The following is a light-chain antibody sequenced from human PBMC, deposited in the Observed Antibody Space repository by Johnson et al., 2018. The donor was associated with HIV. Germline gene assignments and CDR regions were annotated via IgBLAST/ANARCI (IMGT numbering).Light chain of an antibody. V-gene: IGLV1-51*02. CDR2: ENN. CDR3: GTWDSSLSAYV. CDR1: SSNIGNNY. J-gene: IGLJ1*01. Sequence: SVLTQPPPVSAAPGQKVTISCSGSSSNIGNNYVSWYQQLPGTAPKLLIYENNKRPSGIPDRFSGSKSGTSATLGITGLPTGDEADYYCGTWDSSLSAYVFGTGTKVTVL.